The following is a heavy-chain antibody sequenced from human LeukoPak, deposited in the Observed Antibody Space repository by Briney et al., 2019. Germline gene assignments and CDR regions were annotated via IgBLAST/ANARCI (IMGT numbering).Heavy chain of an antibody. CDR2: IYYSGST. J-gene: IGHJ6*03. CDR1: GGSISSYY. Sequence: SETLSLTCTVSGGSISSYYWSWIRQPPGKGLGWIGYIYYSGSTNYNPSLKSRVTISVDTSKNQFSLKLSSVTAADTAVYYCARARGVGDGYNYYYYMDVWGKGTTVTVSS. CDR3: ARARGVGDGYNYYYYMDV. V-gene: IGHV4-59*01. D-gene: IGHD5-24*01.